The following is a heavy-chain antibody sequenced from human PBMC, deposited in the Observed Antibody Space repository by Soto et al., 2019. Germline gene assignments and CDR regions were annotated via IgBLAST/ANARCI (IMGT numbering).Heavy chain of an antibody. D-gene: IGHD4-17*01. Sequence: GGSLRLSCAASGFTFSSYSMNWVRQAPGKGLEWVSSISSSSSYIYYADSVKGRFTISRDNAKNSLYLQMNSLRAEDTAVYYCARHHHGDFDAFDICGQGTMVTVSS. CDR1: GFTFSSYS. J-gene: IGHJ3*02. CDR3: ARHHHGDFDAFDI. CDR2: ISSSSSYI. V-gene: IGHV3-21*01.